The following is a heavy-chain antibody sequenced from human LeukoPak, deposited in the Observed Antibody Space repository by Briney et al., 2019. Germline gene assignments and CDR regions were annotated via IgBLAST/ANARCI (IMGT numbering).Heavy chain of an antibody. CDR1: GYTFTSYD. CDR2: MNPNSGNT. Sequence: ASVKVSCKASGYTFTSYDINWVRQATGQGLEWMGWMNPNSGNTGYAQKFQGRVTITRNTSISTAYMELSSLRSEDTAVYYCARGRRGGVYSGYDLIVYYYYYMDVWGKGTTVTVSS. V-gene: IGHV1-8*03. J-gene: IGHJ6*03. D-gene: IGHD5-12*01. CDR3: ARGRRGGVYSGYDLIVYYYYYMDV.